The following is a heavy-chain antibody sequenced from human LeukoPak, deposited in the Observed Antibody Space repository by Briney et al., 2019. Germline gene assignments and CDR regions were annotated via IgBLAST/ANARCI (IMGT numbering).Heavy chain of an antibody. D-gene: IGHD2-21*02. CDR1: GYTFTSYG. Sequence: ASVKVSCKASGYTFTSYGISWVRQAPGQGLEWMGWISAYNGNTNYAQKLQGRVTMTTDTSTSTAYMELRSLRSDDTAVYYWARRVTAIGYYYYGMDVWGQGTTVTVSS. J-gene: IGHJ6*02. V-gene: IGHV1-18*01. CDR2: ISAYNGNT. CDR3: ARRVTAIGYYYYGMDV.